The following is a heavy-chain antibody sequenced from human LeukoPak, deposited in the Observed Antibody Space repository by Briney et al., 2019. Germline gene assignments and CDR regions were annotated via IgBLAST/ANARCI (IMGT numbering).Heavy chain of an antibody. D-gene: IGHD3-22*01. J-gene: IGHJ6*02. V-gene: IGHV4-4*07. CDR1: GGSISSYY. CDR3: AREASSDYLYYYYYGMDV. Sequence: SETLSLTCTVSGGSISSYYWSWIRQPPGKGLEWIGLINTSGSTNYNPSLKSRVTMSVDTTKNQFSLKLSSVTAADTAVYYCAREASSDYLYYYYYGMDVWGQGTTVTVSS. CDR2: INTSGST.